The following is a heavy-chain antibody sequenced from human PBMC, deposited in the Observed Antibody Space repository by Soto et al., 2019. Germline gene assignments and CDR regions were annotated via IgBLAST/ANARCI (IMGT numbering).Heavy chain of an antibody. CDR3: ARGSDYCSSTSCYPRWDYYYYGMDV. CDR1: GGTFSSYA. J-gene: IGHJ6*02. Sequence: QVQLVQSGAEVKKPGSSVKVSCKASGGTFSSYAISWVRQAPGQGLEWMGGIIPIFGTANYAQKFQGRVTITADESTSTAYMELSSLRSEDTAVYYCARGSDYCSSTSCYPRWDYYYYGMDVWGQGTTVTVSS. V-gene: IGHV1-69*01. CDR2: IIPIFGTA. D-gene: IGHD2-2*01.